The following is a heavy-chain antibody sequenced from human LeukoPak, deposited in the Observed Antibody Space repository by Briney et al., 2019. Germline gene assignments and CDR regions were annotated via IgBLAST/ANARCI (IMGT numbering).Heavy chain of an antibody. CDR3: ARRTWDYALN. J-gene: IGHJ4*02. CDR1: GGSFSGYY. CDR2: INHSGST. Sequence: SETLSLTCAVYGGSFSGYYWSWIRQPPGKGLEWIGEINHSGSTNYNPSLKSRVTISVDTSKNQFSLKLSSVTAADTAVYYCARRTWDYALNWGQGTLVTVSS. D-gene: IGHD3-16*01. V-gene: IGHV4-34*01.